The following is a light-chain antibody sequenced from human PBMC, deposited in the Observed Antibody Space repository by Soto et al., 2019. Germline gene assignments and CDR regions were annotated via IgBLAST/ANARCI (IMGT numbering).Light chain of an antibody. Sequence: DIQMTQSPSSLSASVGDRVTITCRASQGISTYLNWYQQKPGKAPKLLIYAASTLESGVPSRFSGSGSGTDITLTISSLQPEDFATYYCQQPKSLPRTFGGGTRVEIK. V-gene: IGKV1-39*01. CDR2: AAS. CDR3: QQPKSLPRT. J-gene: IGKJ4*01. CDR1: QGISTY.